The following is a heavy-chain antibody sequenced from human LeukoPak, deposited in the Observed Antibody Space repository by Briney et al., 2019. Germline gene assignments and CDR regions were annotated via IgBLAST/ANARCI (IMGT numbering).Heavy chain of an antibody. Sequence: GASVKVSCKASGYTFTSYDINWVRQAPGQGLEWMGWINPKSGATNSAQKFQGRVTMTRDTSISTAYMELSRLRGDDTAIIYCARVLDSGYDQLPAYWGQGTLVTVSS. CDR2: INPKSGAT. J-gene: IGHJ4*02. V-gene: IGHV1-2*02. D-gene: IGHD5-12*01. CDR1: GYTFTSYD. CDR3: ARVLDSGYDQLPAY.